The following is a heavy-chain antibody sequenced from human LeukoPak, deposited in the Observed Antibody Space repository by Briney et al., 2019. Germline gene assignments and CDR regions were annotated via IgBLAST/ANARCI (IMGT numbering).Heavy chain of an antibody. CDR2: IYYSGST. D-gene: IGHD3-22*01. V-gene: IGHV4-39*01. CDR1: GGSISSRSYY. Sequence: SETLSLTCTVSGGSISSRSYYWGWIRQPPGKGLEWIGSIYYSGSTYYNPSLKSRVTISVDTSKNQFSLKLSSVTAADTAVYYCARWGYYYDTFAAYWGQGTLVTVSS. J-gene: IGHJ4*02. CDR3: ARWGYYYDTFAAY.